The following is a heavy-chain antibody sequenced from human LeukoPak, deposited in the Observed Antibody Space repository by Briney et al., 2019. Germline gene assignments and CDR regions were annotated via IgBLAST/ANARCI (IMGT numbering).Heavy chain of an antibody. V-gene: IGHV3-48*04. CDR3: ARENGYRLDY. Sequence: GGSLRLSCAASGFMFSAYVMNWVRQAPGKGLEWISYISSSSSNIYYADSVKGRFTISRDNARNSLYLQINSLRVDDTAVYFCARENGYRLDYWGQGSLVTVSS. D-gene: IGHD5-18*01. CDR2: ISSSSSNI. CDR1: GFMFSAYV. J-gene: IGHJ4*02.